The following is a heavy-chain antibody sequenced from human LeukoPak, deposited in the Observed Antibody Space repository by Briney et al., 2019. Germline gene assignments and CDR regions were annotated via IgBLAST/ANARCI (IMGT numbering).Heavy chain of an antibody. CDR1: GFTFSSYG. CDR3: ARDRGYFDYFDY. CDR2: IWYDGSNK. Sequence: GGSLRLSCSASGFTFSSYGTHWVRQAPGKGLEWVAVIWYDGSNKYYADSVKGRFTTSRDNSKNTLYLQMNSLRGEDTAVYYCARDRGYFDYFDYWGQGTLVTVSS. J-gene: IGHJ4*02. D-gene: IGHD3-9*01. V-gene: IGHV3-33*01.